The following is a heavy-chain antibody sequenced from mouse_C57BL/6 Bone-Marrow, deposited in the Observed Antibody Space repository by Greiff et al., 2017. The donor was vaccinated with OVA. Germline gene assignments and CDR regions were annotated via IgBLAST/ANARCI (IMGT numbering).Heavy chain of an antibody. CDR2: INPSSGYT. V-gene: IGHV1-4*01. Sequence: VKLQESGAELVRPGASVKMSCKASGYTFTSYTMHWVKQRPGQGLEWIGYINPSSGYTKYKQKFKDKATLTADKSSSTAYMQLSSLTSEDSAVYYCARGAWFAYWGQGTLVTVSA. CDR1: GYTFTSYT. J-gene: IGHJ3*01. CDR3: ARGAWFAY.